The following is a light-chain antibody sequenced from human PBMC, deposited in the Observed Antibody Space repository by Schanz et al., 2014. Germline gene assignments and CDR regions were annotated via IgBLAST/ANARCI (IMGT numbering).Light chain of an antibody. J-gene: IGKJ4*01. CDR2: WAS. Sequence: DIVVTQSPDSLAVSLGERATFHCKSSQSVFYDSNEKNYLAWYQQKPGQAPKLLIYWASTRDSGVPDRFSGSGSGTEFTLTISSLQAEDVAVYCCQQYYFTPQLTFGGGTRVEIK. CDR3: QQYYFTPQLT. CDR1: QSVFYDSNEKNY. V-gene: IGKV4-1*01.